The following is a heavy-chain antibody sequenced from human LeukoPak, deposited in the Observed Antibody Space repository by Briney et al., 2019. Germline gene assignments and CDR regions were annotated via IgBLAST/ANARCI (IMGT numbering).Heavy chain of an antibody. Sequence: KPSETLSLTCTVSAGSISSDSWNWIRQPPGQGLEWIGYINHSGGTKYNPSLKSRVTISVDTSKNQFSLKLSSVTAADTAVYFCARLRGYTDGPPGYWGQGTLVTVSS. CDR3: ARLRGYTDGPPGY. J-gene: IGHJ4*02. CDR1: AGSISSDS. D-gene: IGHD5-18*01. V-gene: IGHV4-4*08. CDR2: INHSGGT.